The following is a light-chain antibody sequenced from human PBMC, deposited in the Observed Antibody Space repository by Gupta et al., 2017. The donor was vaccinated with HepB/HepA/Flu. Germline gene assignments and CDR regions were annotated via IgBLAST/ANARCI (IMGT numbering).Light chain of an antibody. CDR1: QSINDW. CDR2: KAS. V-gene: IGKV1-5*03. CDR3: LLYNGSSWT. J-gene: IGKJ1*01. Sequence: DIQMTQSPSTLSASLGDRVTITCRASQSINDWLAWYQQKPGNAPKLLISKASNLEIGVPTRFIGSGSGTEFTLTITSLQPNDSATYFCLLYNGSSWTFGQGTKVETK.